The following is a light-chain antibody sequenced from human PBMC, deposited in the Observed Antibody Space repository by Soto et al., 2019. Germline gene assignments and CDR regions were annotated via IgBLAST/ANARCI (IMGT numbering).Light chain of an antibody. CDR2: DAS. V-gene: IGKV3-11*01. J-gene: IGKJ1*01. Sequence: EIVLTQSPATLSLSPGERATLSCRASQSVSSYLAWYQQKPGQAPRLLIYDASNRATGIPARFSGSGSGTDFTLTISSLEPEDFAVHYCQQRSNWPGWTFGQGTKVEIK. CDR3: QQRSNWPGWT. CDR1: QSVSSY.